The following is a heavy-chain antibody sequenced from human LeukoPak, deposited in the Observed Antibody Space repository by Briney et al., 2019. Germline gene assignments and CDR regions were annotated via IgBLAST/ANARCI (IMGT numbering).Heavy chain of an antibody. CDR3: ASSGLYGDYVALRFDP. J-gene: IGHJ5*02. CDR1: VYTFTRYY. V-gene: IGHV1-2*01. CDR2: MNANRGGT. Sequence: ASETVSFKASVYTFTRYYMHWVRQAPGQGREWMGWMNANRGGTNYAQKFQGRVTSTRDTSISTAYMELSRLRSDDTAVYYCASSGLYGDYVALRFDPRGQGPRVIV. D-gene: IGHD4-17*01.